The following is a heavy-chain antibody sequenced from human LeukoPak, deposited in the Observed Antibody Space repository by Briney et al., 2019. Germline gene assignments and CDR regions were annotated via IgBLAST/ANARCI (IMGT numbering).Heavy chain of an antibody. CDR3: ARNLGMM. CDR1: GXTFSSYE. V-gene: IGHV3-48*03. D-gene: IGHD3-16*01. Sequence: GGSLRLSCAASGXTFSSYEMNWVRQAPGKGLEWVSYISNNGDTIYYADSVKGRFSISRDNAKNSLYLQMNSLRAEDTAVYYCARNLGMMWGQGTLVSVSS. CDR2: ISNNGDTI. J-gene: IGHJ4*02.